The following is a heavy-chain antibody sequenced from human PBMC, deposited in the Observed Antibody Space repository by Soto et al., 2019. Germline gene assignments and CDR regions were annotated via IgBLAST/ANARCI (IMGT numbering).Heavy chain of an antibody. V-gene: IGHV1-18*01. J-gene: IGHJ3*02. CDR3: ARNQLWIQLWAVTDDFDI. CDR2: ISAYNGNT. CDR1: GYTFTSYG. Sequence: ASVKVSCKASGYTFTSYGISWVRQAPGQGLEWMGWISAYNGNTNYAQKLQGRVTMTTDTSTSTAYMELRSLRSDDTAVYYCARNQLWIQLWAVTDDFDIWGQGTMVTVSS. D-gene: IGHD5-18*01.